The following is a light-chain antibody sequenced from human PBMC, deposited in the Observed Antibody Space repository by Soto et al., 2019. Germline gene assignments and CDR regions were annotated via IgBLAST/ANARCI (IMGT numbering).Light chain of an antibody. J-gene: IGKJ1*01. CDR2: GAS. V-gene: IGKV3-20*01. Sequence: EIVLRQSPGTLSLSPGERATLSRRSSQSVSKNYLAWYQQKPGQAPRXLIYGASNRATGIPDRISGSGSGTDFTLTISRLEPEDFAVYYCQQYGSSGTFGQGTKVDIK. CDR1: QSVSKNY. CDR3: QQYGSSGT.